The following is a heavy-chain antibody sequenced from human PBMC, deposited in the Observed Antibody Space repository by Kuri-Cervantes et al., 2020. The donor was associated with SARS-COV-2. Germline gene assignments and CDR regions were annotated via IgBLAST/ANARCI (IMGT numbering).Heavy chain of an antibody. CDR1: GFTFSSYS. D-gene: IGHD1-1*01. Sequence: GGSLRLSCAASGFTFSSYSMNWVRQAPGKGLEWVSAISGSGGSTYYADSVKDRFTISRDNSKNTLYLQMNSLRAEDTAVYYCTTGGTTTSFAFDIWGQGTMVTVSS. J-gene: IGHJ3*02. CDR2: ISGSGGST. V-gene: IGHV3-23*01. CDR3: TTGGTTTSFAFDI.